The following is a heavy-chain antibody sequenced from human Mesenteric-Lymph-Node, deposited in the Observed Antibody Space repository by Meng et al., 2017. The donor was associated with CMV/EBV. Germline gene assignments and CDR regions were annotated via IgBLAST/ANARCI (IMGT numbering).Heavy chain of an antibody. J-gene: IGHJ5*02. D-gene: IGHD6-13*01. CDR2: INAGNGNT. CDR3: ARWGSSSWYGNWFDP. V-gene: IGHV1-3*01. CDR1: GYTFTSYA. Sequence: SGYTFTSYAMHWVRQAPRQRLEWMGWINAGNGNTKYSQKFQGRVTITRDTSASTAYMELSRLRSEDTAVYYCARWGSSSWYGNWFDPWGQGTLVTVSS.